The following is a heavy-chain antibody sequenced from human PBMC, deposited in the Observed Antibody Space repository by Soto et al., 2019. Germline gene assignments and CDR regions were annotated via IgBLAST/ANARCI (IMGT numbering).Heavy chain of an antibody. J-gene: IGHJ3*02. CDR3: ARDRFSLGYCSSTSCYGAFDI. Sequence: SVKVSCKASGGTFSSYAISWVRQAPGQGLEWVGGIIPIFGTANYAQKFQGRVTITADESTSTAYMELSSLRSEDTAVYYCARDRFSLGYCSSTSCYGAFDIWGQGTMVT. CDR2: IIPIFGTA. V-gene: IGHV1-69*13. CDR1: GGTFSSYA. D-gene: IGHD2-2*01.